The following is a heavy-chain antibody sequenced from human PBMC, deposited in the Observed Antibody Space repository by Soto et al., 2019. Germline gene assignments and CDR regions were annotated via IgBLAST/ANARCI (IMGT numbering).Heavy chain of an antibody. CDR3: ARYYGDYNWFDP. V-gene: IGHV4-39*01. CDR2: IYYSGST. D-gene: IGHD4-17*01. CDR1: GGSISSSSYH. J-gene: IGHJ5*02. Sequence: SETLSLTCTVSGGSISSSSYHWGWIRQPPGKGLEWIGSIYYSGSTYYNPSLKSRVTISVDTSKNQFSLKLSSVTAADTAVYYCARYYGDYNWFDPWGKGTLVTVSS.